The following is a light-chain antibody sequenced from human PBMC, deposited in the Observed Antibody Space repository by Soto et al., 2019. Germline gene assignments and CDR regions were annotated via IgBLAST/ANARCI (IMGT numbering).Light chain of an antibody. J-gene: IGKJ4*01. Sequence: EIVMTQSPATLSVSPGERATLSCKASRSVRSNLAWYQQKPGQAPRLLIYGASSRATGIPDRFSGSGSGTDFTLTISRLEPEDFAVYYCQHYGSSPLTFGGGTKVDIK. CDR3: QHYGSSPLT. CDR1: RSVRSN. CDR2: GAS. V-gene: IGKV3-20*01.